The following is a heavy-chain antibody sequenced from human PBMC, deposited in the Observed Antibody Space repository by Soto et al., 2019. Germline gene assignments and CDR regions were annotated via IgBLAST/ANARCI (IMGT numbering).Heavy chain of an antibody. V-gene: IGHV4-39*02. J-gene: IGHJ6*02. D-gene: IGHD1-1*01. CDR3: ARDQTKHVGLENYYYYGMDV. Sequence: PSETLSLTCTVSGGSITSGSYYWGWIRQPPGKGLEWIGNIYYSGNTYYNPSLKSRVTISVDTSKNQFSLKLRSVTAADTAVYYCARDQTKHVGLENYYYYGMDVWGQGTTVTVSS. CDR1: GGSITSGSYY. CDR2: IYYSGNT.